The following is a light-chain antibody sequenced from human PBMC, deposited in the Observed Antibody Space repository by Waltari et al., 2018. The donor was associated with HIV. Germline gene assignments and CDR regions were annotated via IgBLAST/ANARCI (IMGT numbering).Light chain of an antibody. CDR3: QQHGSTPYP. CDR1: QSVTSNY. V-gene: IGKV3-20*01. CDR2: GAS. Sequence: EILVTQSPGTLSLSPGERATLSCRTSQSVTSNYLAWYQQKPGQAPRLLIYGASGRATGIPDRFSGSGSGTDFTLTISRLEPEDFAVYYCQQHGSTPYPFGQGTRLEIK. J-gene: IGKJ5*01.